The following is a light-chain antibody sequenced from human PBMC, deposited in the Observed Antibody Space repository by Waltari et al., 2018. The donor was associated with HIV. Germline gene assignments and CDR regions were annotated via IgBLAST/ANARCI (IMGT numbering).Light chain of an antibody. Sequence: QSALTQPRLVSGSPGQSVTISCTGTSSDVGAYNYVSWYQHHPNKGPKLLIYDVNKRPSGVPDRFSGSKSGNTASLTISGLQAEDEADYYCCSYADTYFVLFGGRTKLTVL. CDR2: DVN. J-gene: IGLJ2*01. V-gene: IGLV2-11*01. CDR1: SSDVGAYNY. CDR3: CSYADTYFVL.